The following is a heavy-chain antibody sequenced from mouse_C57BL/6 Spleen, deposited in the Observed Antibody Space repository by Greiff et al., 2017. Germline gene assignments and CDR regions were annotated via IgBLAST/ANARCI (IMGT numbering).Heavy chain of an antibody. J-gene: IGHJ2*01. V-gene: IGHV1-64*01. Sequence: QVQLQQSGAELVKPGASVKLSCKASGYTFTSYWMHWVKQRPGQGLEWIGMIHPNSGSTNYNEKFKSKATLTVDKSSSTAYMQLSSLTSEDSAVYYCARGLYDYDVGYWGQGTTLTVSS. D-gene: IGHD2-4*01. CDR3: ARGLYDYDVGY. CDR2: IHPNSGST. CDR1: GYTFTSYW.